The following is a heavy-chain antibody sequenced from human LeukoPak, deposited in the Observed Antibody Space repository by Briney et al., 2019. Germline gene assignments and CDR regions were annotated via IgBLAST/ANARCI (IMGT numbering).Heavy chain of an antibody. D-gene: IGHD5-18*01. Sequence: KPSETLSLTCTVSGGSISSGDYYWSWIRQPPGKGLEWIGYIYYSGSTYYNPSLKSRITISVDTSNNQFSLKLTSVTAADTAVYYCARDRRGYGSFDSWGQGPLVTVSS. CDR3: ARDRRGYGSFDS. J-gene: IGHJ4*02. V-gene: IGHV4-30-4*02. CDR2: IYYSGST. CDR1: GGSISSGDYY.